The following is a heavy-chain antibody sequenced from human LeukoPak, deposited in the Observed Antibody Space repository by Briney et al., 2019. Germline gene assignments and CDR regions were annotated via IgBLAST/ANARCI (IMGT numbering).Heavy chain of an antibody. J-gene: IGHJ4*02. V-gene: IGHV1-69*13. CDR3: ARQGHTLPTPDY. Sequence: SVKVSCKASRGTFSSYAISWLRQAPGQGLERMGGIIPIFGTANYAQKFQGRVTITADESTSTAYMELSSLRSEDTAVYYCARQGHTLPTPDYWGQGTLVTV. CDR2: IIPIFGTA. D-gene: IGHD1-26*01. CDR1: RGTFSSYA.